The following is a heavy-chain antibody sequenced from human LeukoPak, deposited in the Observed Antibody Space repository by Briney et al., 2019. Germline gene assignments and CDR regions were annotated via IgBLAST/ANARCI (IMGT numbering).Heavy chain of an antibody. J-gene: IGHJ4*02. V-gene: IGHV3-23*01. CDR3: ARSAVGTSCCTTVDY. CDR2: ISTSGDRT. D-gene: IGHD1-26*01. Sequence: GGSLRLSCAASGFTFSTYAMTWVRQAPGKGLEWVSGISTSGDRTYYADSVKGRFTISRDNSKNTLYLQMNSLRAEDTAEYYCARSAVGTSCCTTVDYWGQGTLVTVSS. CDR1: GFTFSTYA.